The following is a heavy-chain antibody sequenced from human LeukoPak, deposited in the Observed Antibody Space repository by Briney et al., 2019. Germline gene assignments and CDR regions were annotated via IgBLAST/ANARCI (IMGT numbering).Heavy chain of an antibody. CDR2: IYHSGST. D-gene: IGHD3-22*01. V-gene: IGHV4-59*01. J-gene: IGHJ4*02. Sequence: SETLSLTCSVSGGFNTHYYWTWIRQPPGKGLELIGYIYHSGSTNYNPSLNSRVTISVDTSKNHFSLKLSSVTAADTAVYYCARGQWLPVYDFWGQGILVTVSS. CDR1: GGFNTHYY. CDR3: ARGQWLPVYDF.